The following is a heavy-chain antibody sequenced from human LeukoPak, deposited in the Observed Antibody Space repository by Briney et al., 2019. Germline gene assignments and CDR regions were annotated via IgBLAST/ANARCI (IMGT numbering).Heavy chain of an antibody. CDR3: XXXXYXXWXGXXSHEGNPFXY. CDR2: ISSSSSTI. V-gene: IGHV3-48*01. Sequence: SLRXXCAASGFTFSSYSMNWVRQAPGKGLEWVSDISSSSSTIYYADSVKGRFTISRDNAKNSLYLEMNSLRAEDTGVYYCXXXXYXXWXGXXSHEGNPFXYWGQGTLXTVSS. J-gene: IGHJ4*02. D-gene: IGHD3-3*01. CDR1: GFTFSSYS.